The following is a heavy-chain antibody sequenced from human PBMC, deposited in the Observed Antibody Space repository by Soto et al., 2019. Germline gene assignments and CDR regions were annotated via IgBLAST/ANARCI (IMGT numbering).Heavy chain of an antibody. V-gene: IGHV3-30-3*01. CDR2: ISFDGSNK. J-gene: IGHJ3*02. Sequence: QVQLVESGGGVVQPGRSLRLSCAASGLSLSTYAMHWVRQAPGKGLEWVARISFDGSNKYYADSVKGRFTISRDNSENTRSLQMNSLRAEDTAVYYCARQIQLGAFAIWGQGTMVTVSS. CDR1: GLSLSTYA. CDR3: ARQIQLGAFAI. D-gene: IGHD5-18*01.